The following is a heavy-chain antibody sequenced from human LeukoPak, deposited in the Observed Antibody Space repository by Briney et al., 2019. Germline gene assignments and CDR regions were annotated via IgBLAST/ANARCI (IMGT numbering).Heavy chain of an antibody. CDR1: GGAIRSHY. D-gene: IGHD1/OR15-1a*01. V-gene: IGHV4-4*07. Sequence: SETLSLTCTVSGGAIRSHYWNWIRQPAGKGLEWTGRIYSSGYTNDNPSLKSRITMSVDMSKNQFSLRLNSVTAADTAVYYCARGEHSVDSWGQGMLVAVSS. J-gene: IGHJ4*02. CDR2: IYSSGYT. CDR3: ARGEHSVDS.